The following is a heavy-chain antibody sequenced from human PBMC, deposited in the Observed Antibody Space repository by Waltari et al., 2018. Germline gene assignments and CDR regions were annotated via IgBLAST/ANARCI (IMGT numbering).Heavy chain of an antibody. J-gene: IGHJ4*02. Sequence: QVQMVQSGAEVKKPGASVKVSCKASGSSFTAYYLHWVRQAPGQGLEWRGRINPNSGATTYARVFQGRVTMTRDTSISTAYMEVTGLRSDDTAVYYCARVLSTVQLGIFAYWGQGTVVTVSS. D-gene: IGHD7-27*01. CDR2: INPNSGAT. V-gene: IGHV1-2*06. CDR1: GSSFTAYY. CDR3: ARVLSTVQLGIFAY.